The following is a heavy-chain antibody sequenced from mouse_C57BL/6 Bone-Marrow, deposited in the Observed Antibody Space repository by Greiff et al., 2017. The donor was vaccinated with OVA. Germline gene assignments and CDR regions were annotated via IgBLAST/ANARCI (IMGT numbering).Heavy chain of an antibody. CDR2: ISDGGSYT. J-gene: IGHJ4*01. V-gene: IGHV5-4*01. Sequence: EVHLVESGGGLVKPGGSLKLSCAASGFTFSSYAMSWVRQTPEKRLEWVATISDGGSYTYYPDNVKGRFTISRDNAKNNLYLQMRHLKSEDTAMDYCARDEKDYAMDYWGQGTSVTVSS. CDR1: GFTFSSYA. CDR3: ARDEKDYAMDY.